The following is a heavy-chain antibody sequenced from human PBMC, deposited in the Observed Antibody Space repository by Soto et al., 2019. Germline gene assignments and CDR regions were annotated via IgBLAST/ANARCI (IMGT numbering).Heavy chain of an antibody. J-gene: IGHJ6*02. CDR1: GFTFSYYS. CDR3: SRQYCRDSTSYYYDGMDV. Sequence: PGGSLRLSCAASGFTFSYYSMHWVRQAPGKGLEWVAVVSYDVNIEYYADSVKGRFSISRDNSKNTLNLQMDNLRVEDTAVYVCSRQYCRDSTSYYYDGMDVWGQGTTVTVSS. CDR2: VSYDVNIE. V-gene: IGHV3-30-3*01. D-gene: IGHD6-6*01.